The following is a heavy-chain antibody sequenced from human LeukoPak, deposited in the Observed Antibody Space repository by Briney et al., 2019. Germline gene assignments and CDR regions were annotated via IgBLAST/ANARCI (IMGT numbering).Heavy chain of an antibody. V-gene: IGHV3-20*04. CDR3: ARVERGATTDY. J-gene: IGHJ4*02. CDR2: INWNGGST. D-gene: IGHD1-26*01. Sequence: GGSLRLSCTASGFTFNAYAMNWLRQAPGKGLEWVSGINWNGGSTDYADSVKGRFTISRDNAKNSLYLEMNSLRVEDTAFYYCARVERGATTDYWGQGTLVTVSS. CDR1: GFTFNAYA.